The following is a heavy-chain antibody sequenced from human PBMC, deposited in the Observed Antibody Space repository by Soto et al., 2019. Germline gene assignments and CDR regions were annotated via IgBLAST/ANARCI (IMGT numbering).Heavy chain of an antibody. CDR3: TLNHCAGGGCYDRDY. D-gene: IGHD2-21*01. Sequence: PSETLSLTCDVSDESVTSPGNYWNWIRQRPDTGLEWIGYISSGGSPFYNPSLKSRVSISLDTSKNVISLTLRSVTAADTALHYCTLNHCAGGGCYDRDYWGRGTRVTVSS. CDR2: ISSGGSP. V-gene: IGHV4-31*11. CDR1: DESVTSPGNY. J-gene: IGHJ1*01.